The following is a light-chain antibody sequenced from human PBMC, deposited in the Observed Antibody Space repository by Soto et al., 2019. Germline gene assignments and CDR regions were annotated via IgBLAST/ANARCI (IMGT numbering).Light chain of an antibody. V-gene: IGKV2-28*01. J-gene: IGKJ3*01. Sequence: DIVMTQSPLSLPVTPGEPASISYSSSQSLLHINGDTYLDWYLQRPGQSPQLLIYLGSNRASGIRDRVSGNGSGTDLTLKMSRVEADDVGVYYCMQAVESPFTFGPGIKVDI. CDR3: MQAVESPFT. CDR2: LGS. CDR1: QSLLHINGDTY.